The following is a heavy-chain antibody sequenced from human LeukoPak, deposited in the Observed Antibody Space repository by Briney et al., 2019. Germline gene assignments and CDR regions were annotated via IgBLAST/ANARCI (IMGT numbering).Heavy chain of an antibody. CDR3: ARGNDSSGYH. CDR2: IYYSGST. Sequence: SETLSLTCTVSGGSISGSSYYWGWIRQLPGKGLEWIGSIYYSGSTYYNPSLKSRVTISVDTSKNQFSLKLSSVTAADTAVYYCARGNDSSGYHWGQGTLVTVSS. J-gene: IGHJ5*02. V-gene: IGHV4-39*01. CDR1: GGSISGSSYY. D-gene: IGHD3-22*01.